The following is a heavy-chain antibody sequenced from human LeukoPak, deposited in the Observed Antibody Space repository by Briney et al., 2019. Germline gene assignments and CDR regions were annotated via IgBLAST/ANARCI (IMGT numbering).Heavy chain of an antibody. CDR3: ARTRNQSGYCSSTSCYRDNWFDP. J-gene: IGHJ5*02. CDR2: MNPNSGNT. Sequence: ASVKVSCKASGYTFTSYDINWVRQATGQGLEWMGWMNPNSGNTGYAQKFQGRVTMTRNTSISTAYMELSSLRSEYTAVYYCARTRNQSGYCSSTSCYRDNWFDPWGQGTLVTVSS. D-gene: IGHD2-2*03. CDR1: GYTFTSYD. V-gene: IGHV1-8*01.